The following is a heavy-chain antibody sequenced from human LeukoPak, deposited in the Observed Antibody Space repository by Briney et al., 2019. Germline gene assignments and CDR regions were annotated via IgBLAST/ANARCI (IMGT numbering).Heavy chain of an antibody. J-gene: IGHJ4*02. CDR1: GFTFSSYG. Sequence: GGSLRLSCAASGFTFSSYGMHWVRQAPGKGLEWVAVISYDGSNKYCADSVKGRFTISRDNSKNTMYLQMNSLRAEDTAVYYCAKDKGGSYGSLDYWGQGTPVTVSS. D-gene: IGHD5-18*01. CDR2: ISYDGSNK. V-gene: IGHV3-30*18. CDR3: AKDKGGSYGSLDY.